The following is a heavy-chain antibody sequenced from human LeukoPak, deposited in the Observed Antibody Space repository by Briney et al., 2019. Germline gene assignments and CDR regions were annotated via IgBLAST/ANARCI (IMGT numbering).Heavy chain of an antibody. D-gene: IGHD1-26*01. Sequence: PGGALRLSCAASGFTFSSYAISCVRQAPGKGLEWVSAISGGGGSTYYADSVKGRFTISRDNSKNTVYLQMNSLRAEDTAEYYCAKDMGENGSYLLDYWGQGTLVTVSS. CDR2: ISGGGGST. CDR3: AKDMGENGSYLLDY. CDR1: GFTFSSYA. V-gene: IGHV3-23*01. J-gene: IGHJ4*02.